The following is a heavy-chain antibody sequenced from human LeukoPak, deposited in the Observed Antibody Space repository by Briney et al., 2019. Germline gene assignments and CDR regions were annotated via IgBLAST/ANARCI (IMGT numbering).Heavy chain of an antibody. D-gene: IGHD5-12*01. CDR2: INHSGST. Sequence: PSETLSLTCAVYGVSFSGYYWSWIRQPPGKGLEWIGEINHSGSTNYNPSLKSRVTISVDTSKNQFSLKLSSVTAADTAVYYCARGREWLRPRGFDYWGQGTLVTVSS. J-gene: IGHJ4*02. CDR3: ARGREWLRPRGFDY. V-gene: IGHV4-34*01. CDR1: GVSFSGYY.